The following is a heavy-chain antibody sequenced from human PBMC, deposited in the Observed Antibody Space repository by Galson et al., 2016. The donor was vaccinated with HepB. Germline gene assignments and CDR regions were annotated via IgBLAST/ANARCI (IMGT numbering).Heavy chain of an antibody. V-gene: IGHV3-23*01. D-gene: IGHD3-16*01. J-gene: IGHJ4*02. CDR3: GKHGGFDY. CDR2: ITPSGDAT. Sequence: SLRLSCAASGFTFSSYWMNWVRQAPGKGLEWVSGITPSGDATHYADFVKGRFTISRDNSRNTLYLYMNNLTAGDTAIYYCGKHGGFDYWGQGALVTVSS. CDR1: GFTFSSYW.